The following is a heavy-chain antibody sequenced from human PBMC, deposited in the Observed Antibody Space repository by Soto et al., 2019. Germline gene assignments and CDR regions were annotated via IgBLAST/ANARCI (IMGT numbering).Heavy chain of an antibody. J-gene: IGHJ5*02. D-gene: IGHD4-4*01. CDR2: IRSRVNGHTT. CDR1: GFTFSAFP. CDR3: TRQSTEGYRKHNWFAT. V-gene: IGHV3-73*02. Sequence: EMQLVESGGGLVRPGESLQLSCAASGFTFSAFPIHWVRRAPGKGLEWVGRIRSRVNGHTTAYGASVTGRFTISRDDSRNMAYLQMTGLKIEDTAVYYCTRQSTEGYRKHNWFATWGQGTLVTVSS.